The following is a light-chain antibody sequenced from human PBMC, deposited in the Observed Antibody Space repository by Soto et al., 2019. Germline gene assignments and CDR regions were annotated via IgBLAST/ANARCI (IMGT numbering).Light chain of an antibody. CDR3: ASWDDSLSGFDV. J-gene: IGLJ1*01. V-gene: IGLV1-47*01. CDR1: SSNIGSNY. Sequence: QSVLTQPPSASGTPGQRVTISCSGRSSNIGSNYVYWYQQLPGTAPKLLIYRNNQRPSGVPDRFSGSKSGTSASLAISGLRSEDEADYYCASWDDSLSGFDVFGTGTKLTVL. CDR2: RNN.